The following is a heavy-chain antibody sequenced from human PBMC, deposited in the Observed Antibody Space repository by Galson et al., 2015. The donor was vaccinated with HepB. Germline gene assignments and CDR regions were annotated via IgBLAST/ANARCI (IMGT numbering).Heavy chain of an antibody. J-gene: IGHJ5*02. CDR3: ARDSAGAATFYGFDP. D-gene: IGHD2/OR15-2a*01. Sequence: VSCKASGGTFSSYAISWVRQAPGQGLEWMGGIIPIFGTANYAQKFQGRVTITADESTSTAYMELSSLRSEDTAVYYCARDSAGAATFYGFDPWGQGTLVTVSS. CDR2: IIPIFGTA. V-gene: IGHV1-69*01. CDR1: GGTFSSYA.